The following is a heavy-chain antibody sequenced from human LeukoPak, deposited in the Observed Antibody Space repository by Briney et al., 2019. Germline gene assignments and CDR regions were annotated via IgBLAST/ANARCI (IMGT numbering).Heavy chain of an antibody. J-gene: IGHJ4*02. V-gene: IGHV4-4*07. Sequence: SETLSLTCTVSGGSISSYYWSWIRQPAGKELEWIGRIYTSGSTNYNPSLKSRVTMSVETSKSQFSLKLTSVTAADTAVYYCARARYYGSGNYLIDYWGQGALVTVSS. D-gene: IGHD3-10*01. CDR1: GGSISSYY. CDR3: ARARYYGSGNYLIDY. CDR2: IYTSGST.